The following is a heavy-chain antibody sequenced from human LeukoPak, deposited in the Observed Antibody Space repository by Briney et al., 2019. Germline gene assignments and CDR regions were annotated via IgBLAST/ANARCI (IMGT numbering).Heavy chain of an antibody. J-gene: IGHJ3*02. CDR3: ARDWRGVTIFGVVITGGAFDI. V-gene: IGHV4-61*02. Sequence: SETLSLTCTVSGGSISSGSYYWSWIRQPAGKGLEWIGRIYTSGSTNYNPSLKSRVTISVDTSKNQFSLKLSSVTAADTAVYYCARDWRGVTIFGVVITGGAFDIWGQGTMVTVSS. CDR2: IYTSGST. D-gene: IGHD3-3*01. CDR1: GGSISSGSYY.